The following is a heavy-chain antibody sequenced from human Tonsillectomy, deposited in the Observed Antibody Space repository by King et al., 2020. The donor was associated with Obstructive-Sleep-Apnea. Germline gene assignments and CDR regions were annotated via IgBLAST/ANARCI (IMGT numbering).Heavy chain of an antibody. Sequence: HVQLVESGGGVVQPGRSLRLSCAASGFTFSSYAMHWVRQAPGKGLEWVAVISYDGSNKYYADSVKGRFTISRDNSKNTLYLQMNSLRAEDTAVYYCARGRHELRYFDWLLLGYWGQGTLVTVSS. CDR2: ISYDGSNK. CDR3: ARGRHELRYFDWLLLGY. J-gene: IGHJ4*02. D-gene: IGHD3-9*01. CDR1: GFTFSSYA. V-gene: IGHV3-30-3*01.